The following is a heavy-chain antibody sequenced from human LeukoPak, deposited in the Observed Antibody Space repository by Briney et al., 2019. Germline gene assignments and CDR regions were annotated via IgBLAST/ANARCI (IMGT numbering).Heavy chain of an antibody. CDR3: ARGEGTAMVLFYFDF. D-gene: IGHD5-18*01. J-gene: IGHJ4*02. Sequence: GGSLRLSCAASGFTFSSYAMHWVRQAPGKGLEWVAVISYDGSNKYYADSVKGRFTISRDNSKNMLYLQMNSLRAEDTAVYYCARGEGTAMVLFYFDFWGQGTLVTVSS. V-gene: IGHV3-30-3*01. CDR1: GFTFSSYA. CDR2: ISYDGSNK.